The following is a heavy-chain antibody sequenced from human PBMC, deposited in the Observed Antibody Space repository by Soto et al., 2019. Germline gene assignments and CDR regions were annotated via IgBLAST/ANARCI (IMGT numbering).Heavy chain of an antibody. CDR3: ARGRADYGDYSPYYYYYMDV. D-gene: IGHD4-17*01. CDR1: GYTFTSYD. Sequence: ASVKVSCKASGYTFTSYDINWVRQATGQGLEWMGWMNPNSGNTGYAQKFQSRVTMTRNTSISTAYMELSSLRSEDTAVYYCARGRADYGDYSPYYYYYMDVWGKGTTVTVSS. CDR2: MNPNSGNT. J-gene: IGHJ6*03. V-gene: IGHV1-8*01.